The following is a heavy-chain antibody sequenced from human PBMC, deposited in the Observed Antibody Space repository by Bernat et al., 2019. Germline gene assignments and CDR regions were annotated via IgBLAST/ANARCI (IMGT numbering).Heavy chain of an antibody. J-gene: IGHJ1*01. D-gene: IGHD1-26*01. CDR3: ARSGRTGAEYFQH. CDR1: GGSISSYY. Sequence: QVQLQESGPGLVKPSETLSLTCTVSGGSISSYYWSWIRQPPGKGLEWIGYIYYSGSTNYNPSLKSRVTISVDPSKNQFSLKLSSLTAADTAVYYCARSGRTGAEYFQHWGQGTLVTVSS. CDR2: IYYSGST. V-gene: IGHV4-59*01.